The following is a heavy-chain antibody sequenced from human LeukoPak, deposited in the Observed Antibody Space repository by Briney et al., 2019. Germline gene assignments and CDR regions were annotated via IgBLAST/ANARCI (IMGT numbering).Heavy chain of an antibody. V-gene: IGHV4-59*08. CDR1: GGSISSYY. Sequence: SETLSLTCPVSGGSISSYYWSWIRQPPGKGLGGIGYIYDSGSTNYNPSLKSRVTISVDTSKNEFSLKLSSATAADTAVYYCARLVRAAAANYYYFYGMDVWGQGTTVTVSS. J-gene: IGHJ6*02. CDR2: IYDSGST. D-gene: IGHD6-13*01. CDR3: ARLVRAAAANYYYFYGMDV.